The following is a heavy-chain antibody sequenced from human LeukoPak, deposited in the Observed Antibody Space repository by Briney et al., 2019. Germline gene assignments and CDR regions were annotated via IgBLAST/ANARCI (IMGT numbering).Heavy chain of an antibody. D-gene: IGHD6-13*01. J-gene: IGHJ1*01. V-gene: IGHV4-59*01. CDR2: IYYSGST. CDR1: GGSISSYY. Sequence: PSETLSLTCTVSGGSISSYYWSWIRQPPGKGLEWIGYIYYSGSTNYNPSLKSRVTISVDTSNNQFSLKLSSVTAADTAVYYCARGFLSTRRIAAAGPEYFQHWGQGTLVTVSS. CDR3: ARGFLSTRRIAAAGPEYFQH.